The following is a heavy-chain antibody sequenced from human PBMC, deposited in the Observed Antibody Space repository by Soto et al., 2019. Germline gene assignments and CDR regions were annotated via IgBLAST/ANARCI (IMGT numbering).Heavy chain of an antibody. CDR3: VRQYCSGGSCYFRGFDY. CDR2: ISYDGSKK. V-gene: IGHV3-30*03. D-gene: IGHD2-15*01. CDR1: GFTFSSYG. Sequence: QVQLVESGGGVVQPGRSLRLSCAASGFTFSSYGMHWVRQAPGKGLEWVAVISYDGSKKYYADSVKGRFTISRDNSKNTLYLQMNSLRAEDTAVYYCVRQYCSGGSCYFRGFDYWGQGTLVTVSS. J-gene: IGHJ4*02.